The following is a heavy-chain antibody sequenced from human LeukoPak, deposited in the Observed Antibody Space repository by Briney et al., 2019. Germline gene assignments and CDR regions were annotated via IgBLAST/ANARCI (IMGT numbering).Heavy chain of an antibody. J-gene: IGHJ3*02. CDR1: GDSISNYY. V-gene: IGHV4-59*08. Sequence: SETLSLTCTVSGDSISNYYWSWIRQPPGKGLEWIGCIDNSGSTNYNPSLKSRVTISADTSKNQFSLKLSSVTAADTAVYYCARESVVPAANDAFDIWGQGTMVTVSS. CDR3: ARESVVPAANDAFDI. D-gene: IGHD2-2*01. CDR2: IDNSGST.